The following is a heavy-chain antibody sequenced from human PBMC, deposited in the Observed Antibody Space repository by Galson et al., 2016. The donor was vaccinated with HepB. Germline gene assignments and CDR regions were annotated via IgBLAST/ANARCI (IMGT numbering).Heavy chain of an antibody. CDR3: ARDGGNRGSYSVGDSFDI. CDR2: IYADENT. CDR1: GFTFSRYA. J-gene: IGHJ3*02. D-gene: IGHD1-26*01. V-gene: IGHV3-53*01. Sequence: SLRLSCAASGFTFSRYAMSWVRQAPGKGLEWVSVIYADENTYYTDSVKGRFAISRDTSKNTVYLQMNSLRAEDTAMYYCARDGGNRGSYSVGDSFDIWGQGTMVTVSS.